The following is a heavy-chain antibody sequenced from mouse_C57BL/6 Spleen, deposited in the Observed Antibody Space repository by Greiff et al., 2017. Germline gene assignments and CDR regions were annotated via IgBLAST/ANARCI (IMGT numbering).Heavy chain of an antibody. J-gene: IGHJ4*01. CDR3: ARCYYDCYPYAMDY. CDR2: INPNNGGT. D-gene: IGHD2-4*01. V-gene: IGHV1-18*01. CDR1: GYTFTDYN. Sequence: EVKLVESGPELVKPGASVKIPCKASGYTFTDYNMDWVKQSHGKSLEWIGDINPNNGGTIYNQKFKGKATLTVDKSSSTAYMELRSLKSEYTAVYYCARCYYDCYPYAMDYWRQGTSVTVSS.